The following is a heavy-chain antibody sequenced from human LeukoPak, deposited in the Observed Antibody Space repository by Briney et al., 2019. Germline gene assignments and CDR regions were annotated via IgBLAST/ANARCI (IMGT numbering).Heavy chain of an antibody. CDR2: IISSNSII. V-gene: IGHV3-48*04. D-gene: IGHD4-11*01. CDR1: GFTFSTCS. J-gene: IGHJ4*02. Sequence: GGSLRLSCAASGFTFSTCSMNGVRQAPGEGVERVSYIISSNSIIFYRDCVKGRFTISRDNDKNSLYLQVQRLTAQDTAVYYCASLKLDYTVDYWGQGTLVTVSS. CDR3: ASLKLDYTVDY.